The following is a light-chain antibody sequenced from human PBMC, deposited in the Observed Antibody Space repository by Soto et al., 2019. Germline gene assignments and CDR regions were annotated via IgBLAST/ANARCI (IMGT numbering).Light chain of an antibody. CDR1: QSLLYSNGYNY. CDR3: MQALQTSIT. Sequence: DIVMTQSPLSLPVTPGEPASISCRSSQSLLYSNGYNYLDWYLQKPGQSPQLLIYLGSNRSSGVPDRFSGSGLGTDFTLKISRVEAEDVGVYYCMQALQTSITFGQGTRLEIK. CDR2: LGS. J-gene: IGKJ5*01. V-gene: IGKV2-28*01.